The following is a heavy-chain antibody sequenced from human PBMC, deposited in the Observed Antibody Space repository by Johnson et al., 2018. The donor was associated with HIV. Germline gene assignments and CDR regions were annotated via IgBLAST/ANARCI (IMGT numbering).Heavy chain of an antibody. V-gene: IGHV3-11*01. J-gene: IGHJ3*01. CDR2: ISSSGSTI. CDR1: AFTFSDYY. D-gene: IGHD3-10*01. CDR3: ARSKLQCLAPDAFDV. Sequence: QVQLVESGGDLVKPGGSLRLSCAASAFTFSDYYMSWIRQAPGKGLEWVSYISSSGSTIFYADSVKGRFTITRDNSKNTLYLQMNSLRVEDTAVYYGARSKLQCLAPDAFDVWGQGTMVTVSS.